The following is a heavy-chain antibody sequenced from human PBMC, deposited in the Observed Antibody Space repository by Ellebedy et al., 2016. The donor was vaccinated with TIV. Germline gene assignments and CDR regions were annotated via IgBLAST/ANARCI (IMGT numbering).Heavy chain of an antibody. CDR3: AREQAQDIVVVVAAADAFDI. CDR2: IIPIFGTA. V-gene: IGHV1-69*06. CDR1: GGTFSSYA. Sequence: SVKVSXXASGGTFSSYAISWVRQAPGQGLEWMGGIIPIFGTANYAQKFQGRVTITADKSTSTAYMELSSLRSEDTAVYYCAREQAQDIVVVVAAADAFDIWGQGTMVTVSS. J-gene: IGHJ3*02. D-gene: IGHD2-15*01.